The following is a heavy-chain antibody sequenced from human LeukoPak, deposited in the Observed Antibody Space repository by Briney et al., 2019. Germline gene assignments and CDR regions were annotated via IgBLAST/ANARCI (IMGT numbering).Heavy chain of an antibody. CDR3: AREGYYYDSSGYYYLDY. Sequence: GASVKVSCKASGGTFSSYAISWVRQTPGQGLEWRGRIIPILGIANCAQKFQGRVTITADKSTSTAYMELSSLRSEDTAVYYCAREGYYYDSSGYYYLDYGGQGTLVTVSS. V-gene: IGHV1-69*04. CDR1: GGTFSSYA. D-gene: IGHD3-22*01. CDR2: IIPILGIA. J-gene: IGHJ4*02.